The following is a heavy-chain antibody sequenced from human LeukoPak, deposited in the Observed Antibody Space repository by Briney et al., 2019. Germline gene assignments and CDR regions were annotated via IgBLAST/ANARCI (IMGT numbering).Heavy chain of an antibody. J-gene: IGHJ3*02. CDR1: GYTFTGYY. Sequence: ASVKVSCKASGYTFTGYYMHWVRQAPGQGLEWMGWINPDSGGTKCAQNFQGRVTMTRDTSISTAYMELSRLRSDDTAVYYCARDSAVYDSSGYFLHAFDIWGQGTMVTVSS. CDR3: ARDSAVYDSSGYFLHAFDI. V-gene: IGHV1-2*02. CDR2: INPDSGGT. D-gene: IGHD3-22*01.